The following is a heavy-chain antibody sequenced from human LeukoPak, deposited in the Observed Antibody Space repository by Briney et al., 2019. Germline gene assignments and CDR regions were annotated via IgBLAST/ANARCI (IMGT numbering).Heavy chain of an antibody. V-gene: IGHV4-59*01. CDR2: IYYSGST. CDR1: GGSISSYY. J-gene: IGHJ4*02. D-gene: IGHD1-26*01. CDR3: ARGVGAWYYFDY. Sequence: SETLSLTCTVSGGSISSYYWSWIRQPPGKGLEWIGYIYYSGSTNYNPSLKSRVTISVDTSKNQFFLKLSSVTAADTAVYYCARGVGAWYYFDYWGQGTLVTVSS.